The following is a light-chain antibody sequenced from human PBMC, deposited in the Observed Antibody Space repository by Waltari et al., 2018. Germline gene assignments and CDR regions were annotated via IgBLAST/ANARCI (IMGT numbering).Light chain of an antibody. Sequence: TCRASQSISSWLAWYQQKPGKAPKLLIYKASSLESGVPSRFSGSGSGTEFTLTISSLQPDDFATYYCQQYNSYPWTFGQGIKVEIK. CDR1: QSISSW. V-gene: IGKV1-5*03. J-gene: IGKJ1*01. CDR3: QQYNSYPWT. CDR2: KAS.